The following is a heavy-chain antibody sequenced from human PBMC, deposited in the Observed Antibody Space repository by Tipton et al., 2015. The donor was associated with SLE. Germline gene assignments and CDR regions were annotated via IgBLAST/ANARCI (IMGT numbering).Heavy chain of an antibody. CDR1: GGSISSHY. CDR2: IYYSGST. D-gene: IGHD3-22*01. Sequence: TLSLTCTVSGGSISSHYWSWIRQPPGKGLEWIGYIYYSGSTHYHPPLTSRATISVDTSKNRFSLKLSSVTAADTAVYFCARCTYYYDSDGYWHYYGMDVWGQGTTVTVSS. CDR3: ARCTYYYDSDGYWHYYGMDV. J-gene: IGHJ6*02. V-gene: IGHV4-59*11.